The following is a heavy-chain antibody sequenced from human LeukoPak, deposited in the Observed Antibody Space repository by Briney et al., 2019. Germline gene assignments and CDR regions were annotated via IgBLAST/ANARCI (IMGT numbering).Heavy chain of an antibody. Sequence: TPSETLSLTCTVSGYSIGSGYYWGWIRQPPGKGLEWIGSIYHSGSTYYNPSLKSRVTISGDTSKNQFSLKLSSVTAADTAVYYCAREEYEQGTDYWGQGTLVTVSS. V-gene: IGHV4-38-2*02. D-gene: IGHD1-1*01. J-gene: IGHJ4*02. CDR1: GYSIGSGYY. CDR2: IYHSGST. CDR3: AREEYEQGTDY.